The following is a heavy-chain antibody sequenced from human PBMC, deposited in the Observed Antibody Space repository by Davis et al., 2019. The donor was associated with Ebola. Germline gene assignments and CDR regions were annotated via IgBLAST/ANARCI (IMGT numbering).Heavy chain of an antibody. V-gene: IGHV3-48*02. CDR1: GFSLRSYS. J-gene: IGHJ3*02. Sequence: GESPKTPRGIPGFSLRSYSMNWVRQAPGKGLEWVAYIRSYGDTIHYADSVKGRFTISRDTAKNSLYLQMNSLRDEDTAMYYCARDPHALDMWGQGTMVTVSS. CDR3: ARDPHALDM. CDR2: IRSYGDTI.